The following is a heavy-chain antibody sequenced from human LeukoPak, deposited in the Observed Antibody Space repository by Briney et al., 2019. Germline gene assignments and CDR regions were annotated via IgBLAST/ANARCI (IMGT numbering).Heavy chain of an antibody. CDR1: EFTFSSYS. Sequence: GGSLRLSCAASEFTFSSYSMNWVRQAPGKGLEWVSYITNSGNSKSYADSVKGRFTISRDNTKSSLYLQMNGLRAEDTAVYYCARDRSVVTSYYFDYWGQGTLVTVSS. D-gene: IGHD4-23*01. V-gene: IGHV3-48*01. CDR2: ITNSGNSK. J-gene: IGHJ4*02. CDR3: ARDRSVVTSYYFDY.